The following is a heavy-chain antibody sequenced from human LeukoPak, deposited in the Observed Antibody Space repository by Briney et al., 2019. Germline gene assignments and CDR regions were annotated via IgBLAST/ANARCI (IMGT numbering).Heavy chain of an antibody. D-gene: IGHD2-21*01. V-gene: IGHV3-9*01. CDR1: GFTFDDYA. CDR3: ARDHIKVY. Sequence: GGSLRLSCAASGFTFDDYAMHWVRQAPGKGLEWVSGISWNSGSIGYADSVKGRFTISRDNAKNSLYLQMNSLRAEDTAVYYCARDHIKVYWGQGTLVTVSS. CDR2: ISWNSGSI. J-gene: IGHJ4*02.